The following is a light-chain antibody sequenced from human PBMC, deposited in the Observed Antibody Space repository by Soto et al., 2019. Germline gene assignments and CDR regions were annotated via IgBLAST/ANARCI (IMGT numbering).Light chain of an antibody. CDR1: SSDVGCYNY. CDR3: SSYTSSSTHVV. CDR2: EVS. V-gene: IGLV2-14*01. Sequence: QSVLTQPASVSGSPGQSITISCTGTSSDVGCYNYVSWYQQHPGKAPKLMIYEVSNRPSGVSNRFSGSKSGNTASLTISGLQDEDEADYYCSSYTSSSTHVVFGGGTKVTVL. J-gene: IGLJ2*01.